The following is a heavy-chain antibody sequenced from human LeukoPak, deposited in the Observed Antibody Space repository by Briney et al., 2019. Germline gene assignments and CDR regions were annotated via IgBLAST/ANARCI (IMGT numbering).Heavy chain of an antibody. J-gene: IGHJ3*02. Sequence: GGSLRLSCAASGFTFSSYAMHWVRQAPGKGLEWVAVISYDGSNKYYADSVKGRFTISRDNSKNTLYLQMNSLRAEDTAVYYCAKDIFMVGATDAFDIWGQGTMVTVSS. D-gene: IGHD1-26*01. CDR1: GFTFSSYA. CDR3: AKDIFMVGATDAFDI. CDR2: ISYDGSNK. V-gene: IGHV3-30-3*01.